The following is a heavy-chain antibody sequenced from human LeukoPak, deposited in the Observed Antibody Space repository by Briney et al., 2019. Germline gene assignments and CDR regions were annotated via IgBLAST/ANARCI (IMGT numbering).Heavy chain of an antibody. CDR2: INPSDGGT. D-gene: IGHD4-17*01. CDR1: GYTFTNYY. V-gene: IGHV1-46*01. CDR3: ARDTRTMTTVTRDQHYYHGLDV. Sequence: ASVKVSCKASGYTFTNYYLHWVRQAPEHGLAWMAIINPSDGGTYYEQELQGRVTVTRDTSTSTVYMERSSLRSEDTAVYYCARDTRTMTTVTRDQHYYHGLDVGREGTTVTV. J-gene: IGHJ6*01.